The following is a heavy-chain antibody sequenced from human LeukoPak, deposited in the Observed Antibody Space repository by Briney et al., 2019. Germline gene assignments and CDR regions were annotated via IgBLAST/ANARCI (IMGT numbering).Heavy chain of an antibody. CDR1: RFTFSSYD. Sequence: GRSLRLSCAASRFTFSSYDMHWVRQAPGKGLEWVAVISYDESNKYYADSVKGRFAISRDNSKNTVYLQMNSLRVEDTAVYYCARANTPFADYWGQGTLVTVSS. D-gene: IGHD2-2*02. CDR3: ARANTPFADY. J-gene: IGHJ4*02. CDR2: ISYDESNK. V-gene: IGHV3-30*09.